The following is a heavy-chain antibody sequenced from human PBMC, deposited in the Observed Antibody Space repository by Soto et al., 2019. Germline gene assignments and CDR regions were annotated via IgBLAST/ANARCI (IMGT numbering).Heavy chain of an antibody. CDR1: GFTFSSYA. V-gene: IGHV3-30-3*01. CDR3: ARESIRSESSGWYSWISNSLNYYYYGMDV. D-gene: IGHD6-19*01. J-gene: IGHJ6*02. CDR2: ISYDGSNK. Sequence: QVQLVESGGGVVQPGRSLRLSCAASGFTFSSYAMHWVRQAPGKGLEWVAVISYDGSNKYYADSVKGRFTISRDNSKNTLYLQMNSLRAEDTAVYYCARESIRSESSGWYSWISNSLNYYYYGMDVWGQGTTVTVSS.